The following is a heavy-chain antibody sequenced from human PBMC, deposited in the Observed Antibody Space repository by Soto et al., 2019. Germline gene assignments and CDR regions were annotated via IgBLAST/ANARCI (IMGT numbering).Heavy chain of an antibody. CDR1: GGSISSDDW. J-gene: IGHJ5*02. CDR3: ARAVPFCLGP. D-gene: IGHD3-16*01. Sequence: QVQLQESGPGLVKPSGTLSLTCAVFGGSISSDDWWSWVRQPPGKGLEWIGEVNYNGITNYNPSLKSRVTISLDKSKKQFSLRVTSVTAADTAIYYCARAVPFCLGPWGQGILVTVSS. CDR2: VNYNGIT. V-gene: IGHV4-4*02.